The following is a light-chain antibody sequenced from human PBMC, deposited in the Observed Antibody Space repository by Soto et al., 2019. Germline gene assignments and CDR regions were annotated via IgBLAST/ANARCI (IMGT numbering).Light chain of an antibody. CDR3: AAWDDSLKALL. CDR1: SSNIGSNP. V-gene: IGLV1-44*01. J-gene: IGLJ2*01. Sequence: QSVLTQSPSVSGTPGQTVTISCSGSSSNIGSNPVNWYQHLPGTAPKLLIFTNNQRPSGVPDRFSGSKSGTSASLAISGLQSEDEADFYCAAWDDSLKALLFGGGTQLTVL. CDR2: TNN.